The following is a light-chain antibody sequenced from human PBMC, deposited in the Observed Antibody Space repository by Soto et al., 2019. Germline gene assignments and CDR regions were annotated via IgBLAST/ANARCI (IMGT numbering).Light chain of an antibody. CDR1: QSISSW. CDR3: QQYNSYSRP. V-gene: IGKV1-5*01. CDR2: DAS. J-gene: IGKJ1*01. Sequence: DLHMTQSPSSLSASVGDRVTITCLASQSISSWLAWYQQKPGKAPNLLIYDASSLESGVPSRFSGSGSGTEFTLTISSLQPDDFATYYCQQYNSYSRPFGQGTKVDI.